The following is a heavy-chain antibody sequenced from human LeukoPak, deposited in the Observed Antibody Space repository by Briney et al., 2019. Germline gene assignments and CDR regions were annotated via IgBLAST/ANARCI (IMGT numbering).Heavy chain of an antibody. J-gene: IGHJ4*02. V-gene: IGHV4-39*07. CDR3: ARDRIVRGQWQPAHEPEFDY. CDR1: GGSISSSSYY. CDR2: IYYSGST. Sequence: SETLSLTCTVSGGSISSSSYYWGWIRQPPGKGLEWIGSIYYSGSTSYNPSLKSRVTISVDTSKNQFSLKLSSVAAADTAVYYCARDRIVRGQWQPAHEPEFDYWGQGTLVTVSS. D-gene: IGHD6-19*01.